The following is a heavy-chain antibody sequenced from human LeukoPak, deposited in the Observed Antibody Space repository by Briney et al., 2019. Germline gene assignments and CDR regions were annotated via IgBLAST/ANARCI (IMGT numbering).Heavy chain of an antibody. CDR1: GFTYSSYS. J-gene: IGHJ4*02. CDR3: ARGNTAMVDY. D-gene: IGHD5-18*01. CDR2: ISSSSSYI. V-gene: IGHV3-21*01. Sequence: PGGSLRLSCAASGFTYSSYSMNWVRQAPGKGLEWVSSISSSSSYIYYADSVKGRFTISRDNAKNSLYLQMNSLRAEDTAVYYCARGNTAMVDYWGQGTLVTVSS.